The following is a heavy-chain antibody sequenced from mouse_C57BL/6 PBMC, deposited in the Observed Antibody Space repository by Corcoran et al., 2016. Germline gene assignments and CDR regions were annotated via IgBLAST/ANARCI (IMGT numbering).Heavy chain of an antibody. CDR1: GFSLSTSGMG. J-gene: IGHJ4*01. D-gene: IGHD3-1*01. Sequence: QVTLKESGPGILQSSQTLSLTCSFSGFSLSTSGMGVSWTRQPSGKGLEWLAHIYWDDDKRYNPSLKSRLTISKDTSRNQVFLKLTSVDTADTATYYGAREELGYSEGSAMYYWGQGTSVTVSS. CDR3: AREELGYSEGSAMYY. CDR2: IYWDDDK. V-gene: IGHV8-12*01.